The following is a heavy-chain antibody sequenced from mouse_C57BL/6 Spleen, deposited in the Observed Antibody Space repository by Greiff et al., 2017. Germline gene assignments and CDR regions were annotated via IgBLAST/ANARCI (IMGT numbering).Heavy chain of an antibody. D-gene: IGHD2-1*01. V-gene: IGHV3-6*01. J-gene: IGHJ1*03. Sequence: ESGPGLVKPSQSLSLTCSVTGYSITSGYYWNWIRQFPGNKLEWMGYISYDGSNNYNPSLKNRISITRDTSKNQFFLKLNSVTTEDTATYYCARVDGNYEYFDVWGTGTTVTVSS. CDR3: ARVDGNYEYFDV. CDR1: GYSITSGYY. CDR2: ISYDGSN.